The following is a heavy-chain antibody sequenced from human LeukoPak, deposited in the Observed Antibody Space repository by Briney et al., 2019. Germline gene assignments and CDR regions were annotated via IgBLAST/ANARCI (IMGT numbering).Heavy chain of an antibody. CDR1: GFTFNSHG. CDR3: AREGYSSSF. Sequence: GGSLRLSCAASGFTFNSHGMHWVRQAPGKGLEWVAFIPFDGSDKYYADSVKGRFTISRDNSKNTLYLQMNSLRAEGTAVYYCAREGYSSSFWGQGTLVTVSS. CDR2: IPFDGSDK. D-gene: IGHD6-6*01. V-gene: IGHV3-30*02. J-gene: IGHJ4*02.